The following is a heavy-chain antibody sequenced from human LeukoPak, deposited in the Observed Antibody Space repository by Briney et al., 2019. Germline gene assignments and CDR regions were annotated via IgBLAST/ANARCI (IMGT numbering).Heavy chain of an antibody. CDR2: IYYSGST. J-gene: IGHJ4*02. CDR3: ARNGGYSGYDLVY. V-gene: IGHV4-30-4*01. Sequence: SQTLSLTCTVSGGSISSGDYYWSWIRQPPGKGLEWIGYIYYSGSTYYNPSLKSRVTISVDTSKNQFSLKLSSVTAADTAVYYCARNGGYSGYDLVYWGQGTLVTVSS. D-gene: IGHD5-12*01. CDR1: GGSISSGDYY.